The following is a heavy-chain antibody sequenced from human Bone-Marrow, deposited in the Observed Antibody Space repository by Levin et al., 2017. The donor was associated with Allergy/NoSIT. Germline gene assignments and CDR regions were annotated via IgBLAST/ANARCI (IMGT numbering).Heavy chain of an antibody. V-gene: IGHV3-23*01. CDR1: GLNFSRYA. D-gene: IGHD2-15*01. J-gene: IGHJ4*02. Sequence: PGGSLRLSCAASGLNFSRYAMTWVRQAPGKGLEWVSSISGSSASTYYADSVKGRFTISRDNSKQQLFLQMNSLRVEDTALYYCAKLLGHCTGGSCPDYWGQGTLVTVSS. CDR3: AKLLGHCTGGSCPDY. CDR2: ISGSSAST.